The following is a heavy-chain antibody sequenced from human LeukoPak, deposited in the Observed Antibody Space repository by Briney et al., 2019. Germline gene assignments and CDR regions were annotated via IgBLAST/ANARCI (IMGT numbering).Heavy chain of an antibody. J-gene: IGHJ6*02. CDR3: AREPEYESVTGVLYYYGMDV. CDR1: GFTFGDYA. Sequence: GGSLRLSCTASGFTFGDYAMSWFRQAPGKGLEWVGFIRSKAYGGTTEYAASVKGRFTISRDDSKSIAYLQMNSLRAEDTAVYYCAREPEYESVTGVLYYYGMDVWGQGTTVTVSS. D-gene: IGHD1-14*01. CDR2: IRSKAYGGTT. V-gene: IGHV3-49*03.